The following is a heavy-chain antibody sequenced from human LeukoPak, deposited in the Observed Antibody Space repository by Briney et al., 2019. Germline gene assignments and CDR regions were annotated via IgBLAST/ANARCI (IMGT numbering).Heavy chain of an antibody. CDR2: VSSSGAAT. CDR3: AKPFTQTPYAIGWYTCDS. V-gene: IGHV3-23*01. Sequence: GGSLRLSCAASGFTFSTYAMTWARQAPGKGLEWVSGVSSSGAATYYADSVKGRFTIPRDNSRSTLYLHMNSLRADDTAVYYCAKPFTQTPYAIGWYTCDSWGQGTLVTVSS. CDR1: GFTFSTYA. D-gene: IGHD6-19*01. J-gene: IGHJ4*02.